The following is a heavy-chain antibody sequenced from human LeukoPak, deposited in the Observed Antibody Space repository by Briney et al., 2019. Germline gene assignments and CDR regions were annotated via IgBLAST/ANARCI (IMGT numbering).Heavy chain of an antibody. CDR1: GFTFSSYE. J-gene: IGHJ4*02. CDR3: AAKEGTRSDFDY. V-gene: IGHV3-48*03. D-gene: IGHD1-14*01. CDR2: IISSGSTT. Sequence: PGGSLRLSCVASGFTFSSYEMNWARQAPGKGLEWVSYIISSGSTTHYADSAKGRCTISRDNAKNSLYLQMTSLRGEDTAVYYCAAKEGTRSDFDYWGQGTLVTVAS.